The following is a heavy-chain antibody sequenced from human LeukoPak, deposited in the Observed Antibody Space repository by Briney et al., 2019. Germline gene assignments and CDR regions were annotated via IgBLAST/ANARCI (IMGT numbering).Heavy chain of an antibody. CDR2: INHSGST. J-gene: IGHJ3*02. V-gene: IGHV4-34*01. Sequence: SETLSLTXAVYGGSFSGYYWSWIRQPPGKGLEWIGEINHSGSTNYNPSLKSRVTISVDTSKNQFSLKLSSVTAADTAVYYCARGVPSAYYDSSGYYYSDAFDIWGQGTMVTVSS. CDR1: GGSFSGYY. CDR3: ARGVPSAYYDSSGYYYSDAFDI. D-gene: IGHD3-22*01.